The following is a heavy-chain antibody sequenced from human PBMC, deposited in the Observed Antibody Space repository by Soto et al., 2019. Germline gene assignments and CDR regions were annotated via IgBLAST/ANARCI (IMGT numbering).Heavy chain of an antibody. V-gene: IGHV3-9*01. CDR1: GFTFDDYA. D-gene: IGHD3-10*01. Sequence: EVQLVESGGGLVQPGRSLRLSCAASGFTFDDYAMHWVRQAPGKGLEWVSGISWNSGSIGYADSVKGRFTISRDNAKNSLYLQMNSLRAEDTALYYCAKAEGSGSYWATPFDSWAREPWSPSPQ. CDR3: AKAEGSGSYWATPFDS. CDR2: ISWNSGSI. J-gene: IGHJ4*02.